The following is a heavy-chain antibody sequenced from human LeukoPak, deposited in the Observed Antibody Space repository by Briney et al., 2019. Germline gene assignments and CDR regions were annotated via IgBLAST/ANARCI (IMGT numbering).Heavy chain of an antibody. V-gene: IGHV1-69*04. D-gene: IGHD2-2*02. CDR2: IIPILGIA. Sequence: SVKVSCKASGGTFSSYAISWVRQAPGQGLEWMGRIIPILGIANYAQKFQGRVTITADKSTSTAYMELSSLRSEDTAVYYCAGAFYCSSTCCYRAAFDIWGQGTMVTVSS. J-gene: IGHJ3*02. CDR1: GGTFSSYA. CDR3: AGAFYCSSTCCYRAAFDI.